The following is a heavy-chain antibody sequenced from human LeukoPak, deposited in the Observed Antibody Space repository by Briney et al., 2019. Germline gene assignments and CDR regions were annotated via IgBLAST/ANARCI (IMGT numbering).Heavy chain of an antibody. Sequence: GGSLRLSCAASGFTFSSYSMNWVRQAPGKGLEWVSSISSSSSYIYYADSVKGRFTISRDNAKNTLYLQMNSLRAEDTAVYYCARDDGSGSSPDYWGQGTLVTVSS. J-gene: IGHJ4*02. CDR3: ARDDGSGSSPDY. CDR2: ISSSSSYI. CDR1: GFTFSSYS. D-gene: IGHD3-10*01. V-gene: IGHV3-21*01.